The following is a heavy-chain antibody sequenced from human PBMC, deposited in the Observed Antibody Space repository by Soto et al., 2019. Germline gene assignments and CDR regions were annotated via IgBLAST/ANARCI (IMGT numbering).Heavy chain of an antibody. D-gene: IGHD3-10*01. CDR2: ISGTGANT. J-gene: IGHJ6*02. CDR1: GFTFSSSA. Sequence: EEQLLESGGGLVQPGGSLRLSCAASGFTFSSSAMSWVRQAPGKGLEWVSAISGTGANTYYADYVKGRFTVSRDNAENTLYLQLNSLRTEDTAAYYCAGTDKMVRGVKLGMDVWGQGTTVTVSS. V-gene: IGHV3-23*01. CDR3: AGTDKMVRGVKLGMDV.